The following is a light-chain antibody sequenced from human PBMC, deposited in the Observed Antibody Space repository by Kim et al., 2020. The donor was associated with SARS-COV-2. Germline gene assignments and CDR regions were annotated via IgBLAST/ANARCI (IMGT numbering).Light chain of an antibody. CDR1: SPNIGSNF. V-gene: IGLV1-47*01. Sequence: QSALTQPPSASGTPGQRVTISCSGSSPNIGSNFVYWYKQLPGTAPRLLIYRNDQRHSGVPDRFSGSKSGTSTSLAISGLRSEDEADYYCAAWDDSLRGPVFGGGTQLTVL. J-gene: IGLJ3*02. CDR2: RND. CDR3: AAWDDSLRGPV.